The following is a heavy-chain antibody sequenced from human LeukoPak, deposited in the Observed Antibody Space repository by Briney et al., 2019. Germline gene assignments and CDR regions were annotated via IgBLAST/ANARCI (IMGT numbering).Heavy chain of an antibody. D-gene: IGHD6-13*01. Sequence: ASVKVSCKASGYTLTGYYMHWVRQAPGQGLEWMGWINPNSGGTNYAQKFQGRVTMTRDTSISTAYMELSRLRSDDTAVYYCARGMRGSSLEARYWGQGTLVTVSS. V-gene: IGHV1-2*02. CDR3: ARGMRGSSLEARY. CDR1: GYTLTGYY. J-gene: IGHJ4*02. CDR2: INPNSGGT.